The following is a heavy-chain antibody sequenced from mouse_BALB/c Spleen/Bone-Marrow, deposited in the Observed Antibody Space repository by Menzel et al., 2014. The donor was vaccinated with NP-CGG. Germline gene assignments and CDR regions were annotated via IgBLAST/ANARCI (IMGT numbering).Heavy chain of an antibody. CDR2: VNPRSGYA. Sequence: VQLQESGAELASPGASVKMSCKASGYTFTDYTIQWVKQRPGLGLEWIGYVNPRSGYANYNQKFKDKATLTADKSSSTAFMQLSSLTSEDSAVYYCARPKGFALDYWGQGTALTVSS. V-gene: IGHV1-4*01. CDR3: ARPKGFALDY. J-gene: IGHJ2*01. CDR1: GYTFTDYT.